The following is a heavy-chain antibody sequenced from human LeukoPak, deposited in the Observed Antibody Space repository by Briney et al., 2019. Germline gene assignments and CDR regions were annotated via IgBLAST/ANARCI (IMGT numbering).Heavy chain of an antibody. CDR2: INPSGGST. CDR3: ARAPRSYYYGSGSSLRP. CDR1: GYTFTSYY. Sequence: ASVKVSCKASGYTFTSYYMHWVRQAPGQGLEWMGIINPSGGSTSYAQKFQGRVTMTRDMSTSTVYMELSSLRSEDTAVYYCARAPRSYYYGSGSSLRPWGQGTLVTVSS. J-gene: IGHJ5*02. V-gene: IGHV1-46*01. D-gene: IGHD3-10*01.